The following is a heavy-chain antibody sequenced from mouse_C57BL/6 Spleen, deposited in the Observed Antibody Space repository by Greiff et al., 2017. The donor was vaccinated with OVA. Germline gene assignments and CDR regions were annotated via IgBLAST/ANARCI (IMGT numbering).Heavy chain of an antibody. CDR1: GFTFSDYG. D-gene: IGHD1-1*01. J-gene: IGHJ4*01. Sequence: EVQRVESGGGLVKPGGSLKLSCAASGFTFSDYGMHWVRQAPEKGLEWVAYISSGSSTIYYADTVKGRFTISRDNAKNTLFLQMTSLRSEDTAMYYCARRTVVAGYYAMDYWGQGTSVTVSS. CDR3: ARRTVVAGYYAMDY. V-gene: IGHV5-17*01. CDR2: ISSGSSTI.